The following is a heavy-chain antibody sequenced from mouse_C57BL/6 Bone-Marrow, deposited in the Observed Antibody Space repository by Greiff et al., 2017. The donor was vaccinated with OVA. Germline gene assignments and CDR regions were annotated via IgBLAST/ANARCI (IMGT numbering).Heavy chain of an antibody. V-gene: IGHV5-4*01. CDR1: GFTFSSYA. CDR3: ARIYYGYGLYYFDY. Sequence: DVHLVESGGGLVKPGGSLKLSCAASGFTFSSYAMSWVRQTPEKRLEWVATISDGGSYTYYPDNVKGRFTISRDNAKNNLYLPMSHLKSEDTAMYYCARIYYGYGLYYFDYWGQGTTLTVSS. J-gene: IGHJ2*01. D-gene: IGHD2-2*01. CDR2: ISDGGSYT.